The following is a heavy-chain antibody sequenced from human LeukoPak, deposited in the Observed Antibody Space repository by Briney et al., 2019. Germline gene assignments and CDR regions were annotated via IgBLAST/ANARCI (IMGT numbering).Heavy chain of an antibody. CDR3: AQEHYYDSSAYLDH. D-gene: IGHD3-22*01. Sequence: GGSLRLSCAASGFTFSSYSMNWVRQAPGKGLEWVSYISSSSSTIYYADSVKGRFTISRGNAKNSLYLQMNSLRDEDTAVYYCAQEHYYDSSAYLDHWGQGTLVAVSS. J-gene: IGHJ4*02. CDR1: GFTFSSYS. V-gene: IGHV3-48*02. CDR2: ISSSSSTI.